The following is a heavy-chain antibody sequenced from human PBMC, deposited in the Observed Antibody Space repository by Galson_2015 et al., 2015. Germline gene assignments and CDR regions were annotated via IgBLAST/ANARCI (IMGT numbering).Heavy chain of an antibody. CDR3: AREESGWYVFDY. Sequence: SLRLSCAASGFTFSSYSMSWVRQAPGKGLEWVSSISSSSSHIYYADSMKGRFTISRDNAKNSLYLQMNSLRAEDTAVYYCAREESGWYVFDYWGQGTLVTVSS. CDR2: ISSSSSHI. J-gene: IGHJ4*02. D-gene: IGHD6-19*01. CDR1: GFTFSSYS. V-gene: IGHV3-21*01.